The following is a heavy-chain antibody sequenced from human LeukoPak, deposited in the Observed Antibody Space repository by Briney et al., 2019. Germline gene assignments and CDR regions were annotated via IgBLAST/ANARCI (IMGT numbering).Heavy chain of an antibody. J-gene: IGHJ5*02. D-gene: IGHD3-3*01. CDR2: ISSSSSYI. CDR3: ARDRDDFWSGYMNWFDP. Sequence: PGGSLRLSCAVSGFTFSSYSMNWVRQAPGKGLEWVSSISSSSSYIYYADSVKGRFTISRDNAKNSLYLQMNSLRAEDTAVYYCARDRDDFWSGYMNWFDPRGQGTLVTVSS. V-gene: IGHV3-21*01. CDR1: GFTFSSYS.